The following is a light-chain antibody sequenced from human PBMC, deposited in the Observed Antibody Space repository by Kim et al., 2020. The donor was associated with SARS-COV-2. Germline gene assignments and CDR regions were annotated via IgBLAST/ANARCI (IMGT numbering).Light chain of an antibody. CDR3: QHTYGP. J-gene: IGKJ5*01. CDR2: AAS. CDR1: QNTGTY. Sequence: DIQMTQSPSSLSASVGDKVTITCRASQNTGTYLNWYQHKPGKAPKLLIYAASTLQSGVPSRFSGSGSGTDFTLTISNLQREDFATYYCQHTYGPFGQGTRVEIK. V-gene: IGKV1-39*01.